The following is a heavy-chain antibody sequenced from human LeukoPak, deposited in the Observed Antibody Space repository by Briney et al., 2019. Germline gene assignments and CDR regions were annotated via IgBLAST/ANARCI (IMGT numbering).Heavy chain of an antibody. CDR2: IYPTGST. V-gene: IGHV4-4*07. Sequence: SETLSLTCDVSGASITDYYWSWIRQSAGKRLEWIGRIYPTGSTSYKTSLRTRLTISLDTSKNQVSLRLRSVTAADTAVYYCARDSYDFWSGQYKNGLGDYYGVDVWGQGTTVIVSS. CDR1: GASITDYY. D-gene: IGHD3-3*01. CDR3: ARDSYDFWSGQYKNGLGDYYGVDV. J-gene: IGHJ6*02.